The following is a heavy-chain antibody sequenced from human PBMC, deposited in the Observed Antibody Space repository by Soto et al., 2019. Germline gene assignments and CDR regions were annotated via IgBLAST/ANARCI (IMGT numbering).Heavy chain of an antibody. D-gene: IGHD4-17*01. CDR3: AKSVLYGDYMSAVDS. Sequence: EVHLLESGGRLVQPGGSLRLSCVASGFTFSAYAMNWVRQAPGKGLEWVSSISGRSTITYYADSVKGRFTISRDNSENTLSLQMNNLRVEDTAVYYCAKSVLYGDYMSAVDSWGQGTLVTVSS. J-gene: IGHJ4*02. CDR2: ISGRSTIT. CDR1: GFTFSAYA. V-gene: IGHV3-23*01.